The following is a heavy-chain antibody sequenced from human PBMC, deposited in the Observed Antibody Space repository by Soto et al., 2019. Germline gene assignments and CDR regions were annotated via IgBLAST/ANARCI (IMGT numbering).Heavy chain of an antibody. CDR3: AGSTGVVAVTRPTQNAPGY. V-gene: IGHV1-18*04. J-gene: IGHJ4*02. CDR2: ISPYNSNT. Sequence: ASVKVSCKASGYTFTSYGISWVRQAPGQGLEWMGWISPYNSNTNYAQKLQGRVTMTTDTSTSTAYMELRSLRSDDTAVYYCAGSTGVVAVTRPTQNAPGYWGQGPLVTVSS. D-gene: IGHD2-15*01. CDR1: GYTFTSYG.